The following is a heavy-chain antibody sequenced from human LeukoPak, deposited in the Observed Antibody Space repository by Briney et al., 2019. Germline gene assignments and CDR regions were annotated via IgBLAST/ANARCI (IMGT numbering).Heavy chain of an antibody. Sequence: ASVKVSCKASGYTFTSYGISWVRQAPGQGLEWMGWISAYNGNTNYAQKLQGRVTMTTDTSTNTAYMELRSLRSDDTAVYYCARGRRYYDFWSGPVFDYWGQGTLVTVSS. J-gene: IGHJ4*02. V-gene: IGHV1-18*01. D-gene: IGHD3-3*01. CDR1: GYTFTSYG. CDR2: ISAYNGNT. CDR3: ARGRRYYDFWSGPVFDY.